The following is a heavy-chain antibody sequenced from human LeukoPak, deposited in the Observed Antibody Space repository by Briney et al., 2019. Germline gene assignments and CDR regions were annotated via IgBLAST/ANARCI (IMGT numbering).Heavy chain of an antibody. J-gene: IGHJ5*01. CDR3: ARTRRSSGYFPFDS. Sequence: SHTLSLTCVVSAYSVSSGYYWDWIRQTPGKGLEWIGTIYHNGNTYSNPSLNSRVTISLDTSKNQYSLKLTSVAAADTAVYYCARTRRSSGYFPFDSWGHGTLVTVSS. V-gene: IGHV4-38-2*01. CDR2: IYHNGNT. CDR1: AYSVSSGYY. D-gene: IGHD3-22*01.